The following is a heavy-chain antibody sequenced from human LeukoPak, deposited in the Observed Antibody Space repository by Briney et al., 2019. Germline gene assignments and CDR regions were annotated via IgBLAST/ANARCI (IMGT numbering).Heavy chain of an antibody. Sequence: ASVKVSCKASGYTFTGYYMHWVRQAPGQGLEWMGRINPNSGGTNYAQKFQGRVTMTSDTSISTAYMELSRLRSDDTAVYYCARRGIAVAGTLPLIDYWGQGTLVTVSS. J-gene: IGHJ4*02. D-gene: IGHD6-19*01. V-gene: IGHV1-2*06. CDR2: INPNSGGT. CDR3: ARRGIAVAGTLPLIDY. CDR1: GYTFTGYY.